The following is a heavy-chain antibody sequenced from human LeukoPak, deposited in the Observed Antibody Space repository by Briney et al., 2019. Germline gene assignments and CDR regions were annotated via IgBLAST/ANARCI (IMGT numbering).Heavy chain of an antibody. J-gene: IGHJ4*02. D-gene: IGHD3-22*01. V-gene: IGHV1-69*06. CDR2: IIPIFGTA. CDR1: GGTFSSYA. Sequence: SVKVSCKASGGTFSSYAISWVRQAPGQGLEWMGGIIPIFGTASYAQKFQGRVTITADRSTSTAYMELSSLRSEDTAVYYCAKYYYDSSGHFDYWGQGTLVTVSS. CDR3: AKYYYDSSGHFDY.